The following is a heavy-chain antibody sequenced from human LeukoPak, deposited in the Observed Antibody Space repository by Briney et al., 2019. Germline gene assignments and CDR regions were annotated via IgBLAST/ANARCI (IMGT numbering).Heavy chain of an antibody. CDR3: ARTGDGYDYYFDY. V-gene: IGHV1-2*02. Sequence: ASVKVSCKASGYSFTAYYMHWVRQAPGQGLEWMGWINPNSGGTNYAQKFQGRVTMTRDTSISTAYMELSRLRSDDTAVYYCARTGDGYDYYFDYWGQGTLVTVSS. CDR1: GYSFTAYY. D-gene: IGHD5-12*01. CDR2: INPNSGGT. J-gene: IGHJ4*02.